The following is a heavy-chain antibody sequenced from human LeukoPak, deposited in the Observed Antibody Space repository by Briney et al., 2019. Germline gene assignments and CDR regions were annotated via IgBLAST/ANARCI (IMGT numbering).Heavy chain of an antibody. CDR2: IYPGDSET. CDR3: ARHRGYRSQQYYRGMDV. CDR1: GYNFSNYW. D-gene: IGHD6-25*01. Sequence: GESLKISCKGSGYNFSNYWVAWVRQMPAKGLEWMGIIYPGDSETRNSPSFQGQVIISADKSISTAYLQWSSLKASDTAMYYCARHRGYRSQQYYRGMDVWGQGTTVTVSS. V-gene: IGHV5-51*01. J-gene: IGHJ6*02.